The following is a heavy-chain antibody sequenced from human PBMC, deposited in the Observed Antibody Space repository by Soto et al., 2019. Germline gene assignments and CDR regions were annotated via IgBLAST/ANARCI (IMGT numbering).Heavy chain of an antibody. D-gene: IGHD1-26*01. Sequence: TLSLTCTVSGGSISSGGYYWSWIRQHPGKGLEWIGYIYYSGSTYYNPSLKSRVTISIDKSKNQFSLKLSSVTAAGTAVYYCATREISAYNWGQGTLVTVSS. CDR2: IYYSGST. CDR3: ATREISAYN. CDR1: GGSISSGGYY. J-gene: IGHJ4*02. V-gene: IGHV4-31*09.